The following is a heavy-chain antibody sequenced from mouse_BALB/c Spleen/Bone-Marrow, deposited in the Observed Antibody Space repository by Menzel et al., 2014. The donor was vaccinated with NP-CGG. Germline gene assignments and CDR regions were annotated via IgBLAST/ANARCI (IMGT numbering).Heavy chain of an antibody. CDR1: GFTFTDYY. J-gene: IGHJ2*01. Sequence: EVKLVESGGGLVQPGGSLRLSCAPSGFTFTDYYMNWVRQPPGKALEWVAFIRNKAYGYTTEYSASVKGRFTISRDNSQSILYPQMNTLRAEDSATYYCARDMGGLLFDSWGQGTTLTVSS. CDR2: IRNKAYGYTT. D-gene: IGHD1-1*01. CDR3: ARDMGGLLFDS. V-gene: IGHV7-3*02.